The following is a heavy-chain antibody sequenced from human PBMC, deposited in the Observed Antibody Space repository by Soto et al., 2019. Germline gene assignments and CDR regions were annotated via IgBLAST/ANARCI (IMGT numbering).Heavy chain of an antibody. CDR2: IYWDDDK. CDR3: AHLTTGGFYFDY. V-gene: IGHV2-5*02. CDR1: GFSLRNSGVG. Sequence: QITLKESGPTLVKPTQTLTLTCTFSGFSLRNSGVGVGWIRQPPGKALEWLALIYWDDDKRYSPSLKSRLTITKDTSNNQVVLTMTHMDPVDTATYYCAHLTTGGFYFDYWGQGTLVTVSS. J-gene: IGHJ4*02. D-gene: IGHD4-17*01.